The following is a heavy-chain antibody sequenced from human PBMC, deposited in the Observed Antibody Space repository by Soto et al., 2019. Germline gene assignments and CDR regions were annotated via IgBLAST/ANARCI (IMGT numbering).Heavy chain of an antibody. CDR1: GGSISSYY. Sequence: PSETLSLTCTVSGGSISSYYWSWIRQPPGKGLEWIGYIYYSGSTNYNPSLKSRVTISVDTSKNQFSLKLSSVTAADTAVYYCARRYYDFWSGYQSPDYYYYYMDVWGKGTTVTVSS. D-gene: IGHD3-3*01. CDR2: IYYSGST. CDR3: ARRYYDFWSGYQSPDYYYYYMDV. J-gene: IGHJ6*03. V-gene: IGHV4-59*08.